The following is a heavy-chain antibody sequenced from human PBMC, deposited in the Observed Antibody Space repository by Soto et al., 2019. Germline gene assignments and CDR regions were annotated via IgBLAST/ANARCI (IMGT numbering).Heavy chain of an antibody. V-gene: IGHV4-39*01. J-gene: IGHJ6*03. CDR3: ARISATTLTLYSYYYYMDV. CDR1: GGSISSSSYY. Sequence: QLQLQESGPGLVKPSETLSLTCTVSGGSISSSSYYWGWIRQPPGKGLEWIGSIYYSGSTYYNPSLKSRVTISVDTSKNQFSLKLSSVTAADTAVYYCARISATTLTLYSYYYYMDVWGKGTTVTVSS. CDR2: IYYSGST. D-gene: IGHD3-9*01.